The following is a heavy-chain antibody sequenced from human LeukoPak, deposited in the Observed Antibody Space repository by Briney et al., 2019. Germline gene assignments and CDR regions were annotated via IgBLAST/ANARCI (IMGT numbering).Heavy chain of an antibody. CDR3: ARDHGEWLVRGCSDY. V-gene: IGHV1-2*02. D-gene: IGHD6-19*01. CDR1: GYTFTSYY. Sequence: ASVKVSCKASGYTFTSYYMHWVRQAPGQGPEWMGLINPNSGGTNYAQKFQGRVTMTRDTSISTAYMELSRLRSDDTAVYYCARDHGEWLVRGCSDYWGQGTLVTVSS. J-gene: IGHJ4*02. CDR2: INPNSGGT.